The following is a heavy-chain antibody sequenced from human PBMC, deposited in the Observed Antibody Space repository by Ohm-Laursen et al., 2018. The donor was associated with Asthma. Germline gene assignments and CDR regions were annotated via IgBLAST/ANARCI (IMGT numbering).Heavy chain of an antibody. CDR1: GFTFRSYA. D-gene: IGHD3-3*01. V-gene: IGHV3-30-3*01. CDR3: ARDVMEWYLPAFDF. Sequence: SLRLSCAVSGFTFRSYAMHWVRQAPGKGLEWVAVGGSYYDGGLKYYADSVNGRFTVSRDDSKNTLYLQMNSLRPDDTAVYYCARDVMEWYLPAFDFWGQGTLVTVSS. CDR2: GGSYYDGGLK. J-gene: IGHJ4*02.